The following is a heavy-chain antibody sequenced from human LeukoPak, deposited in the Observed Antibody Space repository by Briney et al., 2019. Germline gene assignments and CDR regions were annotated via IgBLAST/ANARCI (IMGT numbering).Heavy chain of an antibody. Sequence: GRSLRLSCAASGFTFSSYGMPWVRQAPGKGLEWVAVISYDGSNKYYADSVKGRFTISRGNSKNTLYLQMNSLRAEDTAVYYCAKEGTTHPFDYWGQGTLVTVSS. CDR1: GFTFSSYG. CDR2: ISYDGSNK. D-gene: IGHD1-1*01. CDR3: AKEGTTHPFDY. V-gene: IGHV3-30*18. J-gene: IGHJ4*02.